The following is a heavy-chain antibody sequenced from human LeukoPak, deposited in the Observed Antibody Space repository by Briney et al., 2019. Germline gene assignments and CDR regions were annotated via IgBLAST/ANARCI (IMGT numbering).Heavy chain of an antibody. V-gene: IGHV1-2*02. CDR1: GFTFNAYN. J-gene: IGHJ4*02. CDR2: INPKSGGA. Sequence: VASVKVSCKASGFTFNAYNIHWVRQAPGQGLEWMGWINPKSGGANYAQKFQGRVTMTWDTSISTAYMELSRLRSDDTDVYYCAREYILTAYYGDYWGQGTLVTVSS. CDR3: AREYILTAYYGDY. D-gene: IGHD3-9*01.